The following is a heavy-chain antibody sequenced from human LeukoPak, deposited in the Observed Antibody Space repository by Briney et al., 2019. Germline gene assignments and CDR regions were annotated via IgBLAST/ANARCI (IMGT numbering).Heavy chain of an antibody. V-gene: IGHV3-53*01. D-gene: IGHD4-17*01. CDR1: GFTVSSNY. J-gene: IGHJ3*02. CDR3: ARLRDYGDWEWDFDI. CDR2: IYNGGGT. Sequence: GGSLRLSCAASGFTVSSNYMSWVRQAPGKGLEWVAVIYNGGGTYYADSVKGRFTISRDNSKNTLSLQMNSLSAEDTAVYYCARLRDYGDWEWDFDIWGQGTMVTVSS.